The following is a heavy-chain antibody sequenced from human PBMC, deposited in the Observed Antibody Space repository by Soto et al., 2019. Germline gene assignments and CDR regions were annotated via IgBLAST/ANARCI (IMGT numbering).Heavy chain of an antibody. CDR2: IKSKTDGGTT. Sequence: EVQLVESGGGLVKPGGSLRLSCAASGFTFSNVWMNWVRQAPGKGLEWVARIKSKTDGGTTEYTAHVEGRFTISRDDSKNTLYMELNGANTEDSAFSFCAEDPRGNWFGAWGQGTLVTVDS. V-gene: IGHV3-15*07. CDR3: AEDPRGNWFGA. CDR1: GFTFSNVW. J-gene: IGHJ5*02.